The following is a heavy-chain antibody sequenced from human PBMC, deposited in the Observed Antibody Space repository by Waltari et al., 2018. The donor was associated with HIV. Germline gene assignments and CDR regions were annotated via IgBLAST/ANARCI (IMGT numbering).Heavy chain of an antibody. CDR3: ARGGDFWSGFPV. CDR2: IYHSGDS. D-gene: IGHD3-3*01. Sequence: QVRLQESGPGLVKPSQTLSLTCTVSGGSISSGTYFWSWIRQPPGKGLEWIGYIYHSGDSYYNPSLKSRVTISMDTSKKQCSLRLSSVTAADTAVYYCARGGDFWSGFPVWGQGTTVTISS. CDR1: GGSISSGTYF. J-gene: IGHJ6*02. V-gene: IGHV4-30-4*01.